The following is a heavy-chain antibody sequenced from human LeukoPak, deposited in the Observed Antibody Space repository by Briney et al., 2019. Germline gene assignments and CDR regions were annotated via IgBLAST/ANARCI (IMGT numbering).Heavy chain of an antibody. V-gene: IGHV1-18*01. Sequence: GASVKVSCKASGYTFTSYGISWMRQAPGQGLEWMGWISAYNGNTNYAQKLQGRVTMTTDTSTSTAYMELRSLRSDDTAVYYCASTWGDYGDFFFDYWGQGTLVTVSS. CDR1: GYTFTSYG. CDR3: ASTWGDYGDFFFDY. CDR2: ISAYNGNT. J-gene: IGHJ4*02. D-gene: IGHD4-17*01.